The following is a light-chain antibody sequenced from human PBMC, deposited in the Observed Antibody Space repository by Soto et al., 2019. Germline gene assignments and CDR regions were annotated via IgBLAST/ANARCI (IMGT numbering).Light chain of an antibody. V-gene: IGKV3-11*01. CDR3: QQRNDWRRGT. CDR1: QSVGRH. CDR2: DAS. J-gene: IGKJ5*01. Sequence: EIVLTHSPATLSLSPCERATLSFSASQSVGRHLAWYQQKPGQAPRLLIYDASYRATGVPGRFSGSGSGTDFTLTIGSLEPDDFAVYYCQQRNDWRRGTFGQGTRLEIK.